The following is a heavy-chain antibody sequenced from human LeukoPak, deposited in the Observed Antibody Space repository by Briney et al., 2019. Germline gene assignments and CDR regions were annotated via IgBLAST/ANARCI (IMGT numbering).Heavy chain of an antibody. Sequence: RGSLRPSCAASGFSFSTFWMSWVRQVPGKGLEWVANIKKDGSETYYVDSVKGRFTISRDNAKNSLYLQMNSLRAEDTAMYYCARGRYSGTTYYFDYWGQGTLVTVSS. D-gene: IGHD5-12*01. CDR3: ARGRYSGTTYYFDY. V-gene: IGHV3-7*03. J-gene: IGHJ4*02. CDR2: IKKDGSET. CDR1: GFSFSTFW.